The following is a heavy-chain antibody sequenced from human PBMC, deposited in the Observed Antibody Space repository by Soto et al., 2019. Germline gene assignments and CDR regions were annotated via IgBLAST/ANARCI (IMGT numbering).Heavy chain of an antibody. CDR3: ARRDFYGGNFDL. D-gene: IGHD3-16*01. CDR1: NGSISSSNYY. Sequence: QLQLQESGPGLVKPSETLSLTCTVSNGSISSSNYYWAWIRQPPGKGLGWIGSIYYSGTTYYKPSLKSRLTISVDTSKNQFSLRLTSVPAADTAVYYCARRDFYGGNFDLWGRGTLVTVSS. CDR2: IYYSGTT. J-gene: IGHJ2*01. V-gene: IGHV4-39*01.